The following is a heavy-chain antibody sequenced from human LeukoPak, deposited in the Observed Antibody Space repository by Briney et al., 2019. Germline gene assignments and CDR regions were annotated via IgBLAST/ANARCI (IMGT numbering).Heavy chain of an antibody. V-gene: IGHV4-61*01. CDR2: MYYSGST. J-gene: IGHJ4*02. Sequence: SETLFLTCTVSGASVSSGSYYWSWIRQPPGKGLEWIGYMYYSGSTNYNPSLKSRVTISVDTSKNQFSLKLSSVTAADTAVYYCARFPPGIAVAGHNDYWGQGTLVIVSS. D-gene: IGHD6-19*01. CDR3: ARFPPGIAVAGHNDY. CDR1: GASVSSGSYY.